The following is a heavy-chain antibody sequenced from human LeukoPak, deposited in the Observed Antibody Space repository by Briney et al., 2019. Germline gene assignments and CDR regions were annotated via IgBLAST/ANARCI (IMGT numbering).Heavy chain of an antibody. CDR2: ISGGGDMT. J-gene: IGHJ4*02. D-gene: IGHD2-21*02. CDR1: GCNFTNHA. CDR3: VREDTPATANY. V-gene: IGHV3-23*01. Sequence: GGSLRLSCAASGCNFTNHAMSWVRQTPGKGLEWVSDISGGGDMTYYADSVTGRFTISRDNSKDTLFLQMHSLRPGDTAVYYCVREDTPATANYSGQGTLVTISS.